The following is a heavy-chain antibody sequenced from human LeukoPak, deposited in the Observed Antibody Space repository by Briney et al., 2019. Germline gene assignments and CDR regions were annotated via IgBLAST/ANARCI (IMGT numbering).Heavy chain of an antibody. V-gene: IGHV1-24*01. Sequence: ASVKVSCKVSGYTLTELSMHWVRQAPGKGHEWMGGFDPEDGETIYAQKFQGRVTMTEDTSTDTAYMELSSLRSEDTAVYYCATGVDSSGYYQYYFDYWGQGTLVTVSS. CDR2: FDPEDGET. CDR3: ATGVDSSGYYQYYFDY. J-gene: IGHJ4*02. D-gene: IGHD3-22*01. CDR1: GYTLTELS.